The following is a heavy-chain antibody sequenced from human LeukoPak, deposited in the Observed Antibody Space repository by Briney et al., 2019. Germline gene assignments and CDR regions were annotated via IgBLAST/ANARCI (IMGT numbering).Heavy chain of an antibody. CDR1: GGSISSGSYY. CDR3: ARGSVVPAARGFDY. Sequence: SQTLSLTCTVSGGSISSGSYYWSWIRQPAGKGLEWIGRIYTSGSTNYNPSLKSRVTISVDTSKNQFSLKLSSVTAADTAVYYCARGSVVPAARGFDYWGQGTLVTVSS. CDR2: IYTSGST. J-gene: IGHJ4*02. V-gene: IGHV4-61*02. D-gene: IGHD2-2*01.